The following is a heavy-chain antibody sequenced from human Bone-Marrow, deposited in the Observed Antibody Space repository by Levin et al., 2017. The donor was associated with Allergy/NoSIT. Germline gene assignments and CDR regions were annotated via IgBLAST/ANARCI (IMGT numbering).Heavy chain of an antibody. CDR2: MYHIGSS. Sequence: SETLSLTCTVSGDSISSNSYYWGWIRQPPGEALEWIGSMYHIGSSYYNPSLKSRVTISVDTSKNQFSLKLSSVTAADTAVYYCARRDVVIVVSGGRAPRFDAWGQGTLVTVSS. CDR1: GDSISSNSYY. V-gene: IGHV4-39*01. CDR3: ARRDVVIVVSGGRAPRFDA. J-gene: IGHJ5*02. D-gene: IGHD2-8*01.